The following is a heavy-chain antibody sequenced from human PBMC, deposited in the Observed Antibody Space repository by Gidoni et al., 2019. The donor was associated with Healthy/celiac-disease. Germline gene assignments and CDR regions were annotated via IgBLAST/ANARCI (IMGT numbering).Heavy chain of an antibody. CDR1: AFPFSSYG. Sequence: QVPLVESGGGVVQPGRYLRLSCAPSAFPFSSYGMHWVRQAPGKGRGWVAVIANEGSNKYYADSVKGRFTISRDNSKNTLYLQMNSLGAEDTAVYYCAKYSSGSSPFDYWGQGTLVTVSS. D-gene: IGHD6-19*01. CDR2: IANEGSNK. CDR3: AKYSSGSSPFDY. V-gene: IGHV3-30*18. J-gene: IGHJ4*02.